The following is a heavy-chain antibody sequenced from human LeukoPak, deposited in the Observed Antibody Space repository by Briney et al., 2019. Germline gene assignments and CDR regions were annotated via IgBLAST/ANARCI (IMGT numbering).Heavy chain of an antibody. Sequence: GGSLRLSCAASGFTLSSYAMHWVRQAPGKGLEWVAVISYDGSNKYYADSVKGRFTISRDNSKNTLYLQMNSLRAEDTAVYYCARDPLPAVIEYFQHWGQGTLVTVSS. CDR3: ARDPLPAVIEYFQH. D-gene: IGHD2-2*01. J-gene: IGHJ1*01. CDR2: ISYDGSNK. CDR1: GFTLSSYA. V-gene: IGHV3-30-3*01.